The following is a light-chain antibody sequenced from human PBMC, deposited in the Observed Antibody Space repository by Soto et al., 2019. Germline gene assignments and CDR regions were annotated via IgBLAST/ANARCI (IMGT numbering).Light chain of an antibody. CDR1: SSNIGAGYD. V-gene: IGLV1-40*01. CDR2: GNI. CDR3: QSFDINMRAV. Sequence: QLVLTQPPSVSGAPGQRVTISCTGSSSNIGAGYDVHWYQQVPGTAPKLLIYGNINRPSGVPDRFSGSKSGTSAFLAITGLQTEDEADYYCQSFDINMRAVFGGRTKLTVL. J-gene: IGLJ3*02.